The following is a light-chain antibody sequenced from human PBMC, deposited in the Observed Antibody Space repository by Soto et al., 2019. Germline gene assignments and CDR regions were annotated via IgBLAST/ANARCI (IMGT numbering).Light chain of an antibody. Sequence: DIQMTQYPSTLSGSVGDRVTITCRASQTISSWLAWYQQKPGKAPKLLIYKASTLKSGVPSRFSGSGSGTEFTLTISSLQPDDFATYYCQHYNSYSEAFGQGTIVDI. CDR2: KAS. V-gene: IGKV1-5*03. J-gene: IGKJ1*01. CDR1: QTISSW. CDR3: QHYNSYSEA.